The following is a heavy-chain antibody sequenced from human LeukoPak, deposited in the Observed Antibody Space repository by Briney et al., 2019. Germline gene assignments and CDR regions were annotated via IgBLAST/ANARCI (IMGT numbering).Heavy chain of an antibody. D-gene: IGHD2-15*01. CDR2: MNPNSGNT. CDR1: GYTFTSYD. Sequence: ASVKVSCKASGYTFTSYDINWVRQATGQGLEWMGWMNPNSGNTGYAQKFQGRVTMTRNTSISTAYMELSSLRSEDTAVYYCARGLQRGYCSGGSCYYWFGPWGQGTLVTVSS. J-gene: IGHJ5*02. V-gene: IGHV1-8*01. CDR3: ARGLQRGYCSGGSCYYWFGP.